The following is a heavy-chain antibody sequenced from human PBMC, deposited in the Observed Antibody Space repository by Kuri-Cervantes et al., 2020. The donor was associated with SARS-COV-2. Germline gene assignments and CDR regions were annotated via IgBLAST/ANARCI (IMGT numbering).Heavy chain of an antibody. D-gene: IGHD3-16*01. CDR1: GTAFSSFA. Sequence: SVKVSCKASGTAFSSFAINWVRQAPGQGLEWMGGTIPIFGSPIYAQKFQGRLSITADESTSSVHMELSSLSSQDTAIYYCASRMGDLTSYTWYKWFDPWAREPWSPSPQ. V-gene: IGHV1-69*13. CDR3: ASRMGDLTSYTWYKWFDP. J-gene: IGHJ5*02. CDR2: TIPIFGSP.